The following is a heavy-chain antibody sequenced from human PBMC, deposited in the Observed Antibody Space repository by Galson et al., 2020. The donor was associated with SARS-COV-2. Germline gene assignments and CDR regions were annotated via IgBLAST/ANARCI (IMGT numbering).Heavy chain of an antibody. D-gene: IGHD5-18*01. CDR1: GGTFSSYA. V-gene: IGHV1-69*13. J-gene: IGHJ2*01. CDR3: ARDERWVPDTAMAATNWYFDL. Sequence: SVKVSCKASGGTFSSYAISWVRQAPGQGLEWMGGIIPIFGTANYAQKFQGRVTITADESTSTAYMELSSLRSEDTAVYYCARDERWVPDTAMAATNWYFDLWGRGTLVTVSS. CDR2: IIPIFGTA.